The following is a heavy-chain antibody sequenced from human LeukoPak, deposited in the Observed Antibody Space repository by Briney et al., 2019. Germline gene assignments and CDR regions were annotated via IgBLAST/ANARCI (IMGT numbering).Heavy chain of an antibody. J-gene: IGHJ4*02. V-gene: IGHV4-39*01. D-gene: IGHD3-10*01. Sequence: PSETLSLTCSVSGGSISSSTSYWGWIRQPPGKGLEWTGTIYYSGSTYYNPPLKSRVTISVDTSKNQFSLKLGSVTAADTAVYYCARQTYGSGSYYNLDCWGQGTLVTVSS. CDR3: ARQTYGSGSYYNLDC. CDR1: GGSISSSTSY. CDR2: IYYSGST.